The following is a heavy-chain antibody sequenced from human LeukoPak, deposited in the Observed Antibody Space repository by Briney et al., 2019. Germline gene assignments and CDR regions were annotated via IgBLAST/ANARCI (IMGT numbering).Heavy chain of an antibody. CDR3: ARHQGGNYDSSGYPDAFDI. J-gene: IGHJ3*02. CDR2: IYPGDSDT. V-gene: IGHV5-51*01. Sequence: GESVKISCKGSGYSFTSYWIGWVRQMPGKGLEWMGIIYPGDSDTRYSPSFQGQVTISADKSISTAYLQWSSLKASDTAMYYCARHQGGNYDSSGYPDAFDIWGQGTMVTVSS. D-gene: IGHD3-22*01. CDR1: GYSFTSYW.